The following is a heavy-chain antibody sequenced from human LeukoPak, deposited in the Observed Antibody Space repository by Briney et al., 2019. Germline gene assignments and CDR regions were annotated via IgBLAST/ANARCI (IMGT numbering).Heavy chain of an antibody. J-gene: IGHJ4*02. V-gene: IGHV3-23*01. CDR2: ISGSGDST. CDR3: AKTERDRYYFDS. CDR1: GFTFSNYT. Sequence: GGSLRLSCAAYGFTFSNYTMSWVRQAPGKGLEWVSISGSGDSTYYADSVKGRFTISRDNSKNTLYLQMSSLRADDTAVYYCAKTERDRYYFDSWGQGTLVTVSS.